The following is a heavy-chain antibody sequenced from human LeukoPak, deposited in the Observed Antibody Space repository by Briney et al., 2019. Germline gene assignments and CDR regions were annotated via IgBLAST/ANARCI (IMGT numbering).Heavy chain of an antibody. D-gene: IGHD4-17*01. CDR1: GYIFTAHY. Sequence: ASVKVSCKASGYIFTAHYIHWVRQAPGQGLEWMGWINPNNGVTNYAQKFRGRVTMTRDTSITTAYMELSSLRSGDTAVYYCVRIYYGPDYWGQGTLVTVSS. CDR3: VRIYYGPDY. CDR2: INPNNGVT. J-gene: IGHJ4*02. V-gene: IGHV1-2*02.